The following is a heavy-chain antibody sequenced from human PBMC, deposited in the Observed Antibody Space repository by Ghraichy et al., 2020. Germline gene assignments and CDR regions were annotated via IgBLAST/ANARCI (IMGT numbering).Heavy chain of an antibody. D-gene: IGHD2-21*01. V-gene: IGHV4-59*02. Sequence: SETLSLTCNVSGAPVTTYFWTWIRQPPGKGLEWIGDIFYSGSTNYNPSLKGRVTISIDASNNQFSLNLSSVTPADTAVYYCARMGGYKAPLWYWGQGTLVAVSS. CDR1: GAPVTTYF. J-gene: IGHJ4*02. CDR2: IFYSGST. CDR3: ARMGGYKAPLWY.